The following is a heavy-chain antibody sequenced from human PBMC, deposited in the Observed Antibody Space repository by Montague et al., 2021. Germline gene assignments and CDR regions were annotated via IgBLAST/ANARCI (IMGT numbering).Heavy chain of an antibody. CDR3: THRSYCGSGNYDGPLDY. CDR1: GFSLSTNGVS. D-gene: IGHD3-10*01. V-gene: IGHV2-5*02. Sequence: PALVKPTQTLTLTCTFSGFSLSTNGVSVGWVRQPPGKALEWLALIYWDDDKSYSPSLKTRLTITKDTSTDQVVLTVTNMDPADTATYYCTHRSYCGSGNYDGPLDYWGQGTLVTVSS. CDR2: IYWDDDK. J-gene: IGHJ4*02.